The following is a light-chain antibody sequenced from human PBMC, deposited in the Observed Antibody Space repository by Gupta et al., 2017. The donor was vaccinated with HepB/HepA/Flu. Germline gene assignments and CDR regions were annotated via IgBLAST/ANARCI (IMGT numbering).Light chain of an antibody. Sequence: QSVLTQPPSASGTPGQRVTISCSGSSSNIGSNTVHWYQQLPGTAPNLLIYSNNHRPSGVPDRFSGSKSGTSASLAISGLQAEDEADYYCSAWDDSRNGQVFGTGTKVTVL. CDR3: SAWDDSRNGQV. CDR2: SNN. V-gene: IGLV1-44*01. J-gene: IGLJ1*01. CDR1: SSNIGSNT.